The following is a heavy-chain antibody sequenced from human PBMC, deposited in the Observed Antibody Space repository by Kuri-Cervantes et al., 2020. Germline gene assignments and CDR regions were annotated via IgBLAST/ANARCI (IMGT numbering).Heavy chain of an antibody. CDR1: GYTLTELS. D-gene: IGHD3-10*01. V-gene: IGHV3-30-3*01. Sequence: SCKVSGYTLTELSMYWVRQAPGKGLEWMAVISYDGSNKYYADSVKGRFTISRDNSKNTLYLQMNSLRAEDTAVYYCARASLGGYYFDYWGQGTLVTVSS. CDR3: ARASLGGYYFDY. J-gene: IGHJ4*02. CDR2: ISYDGSNK.